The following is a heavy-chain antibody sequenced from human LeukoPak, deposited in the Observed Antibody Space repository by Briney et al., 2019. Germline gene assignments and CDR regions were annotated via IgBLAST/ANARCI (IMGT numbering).Heavy chain of an antibody. J-gene: IGHJ4*02. V-gene: IGHV3-74*01. Sequence: GGSLRLSCAASGFIFRSYWMHWVRQAPGKGLVWVSRINGDGSSTSYADSVKGRFTISRDNAKNTLYLQMNSLRAEDTAVYYCARGYHWSTDYWGQGTLVTVSS. CDR1: GFIFRSYW. CDR2: INGDGSST. D-gene: IGHD2-2*01. CDR3: ARGYHWSTDY.